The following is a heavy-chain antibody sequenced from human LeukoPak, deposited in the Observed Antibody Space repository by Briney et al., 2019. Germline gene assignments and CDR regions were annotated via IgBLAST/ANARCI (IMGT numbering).Heavy chain of an antibody. V-gene: IGHV3-13*01. CDR1: GFTFSNYD. D-gene: IGHD3-16*01. CDR3: ARGLGDRGRSWGAIDY. CDR2: IGDVRDM. J-gene: IGHJ4*02. Sequence: GGSLRLSCAASGFTFSNYDLHWVRQAAGKGLEWVSGIGDVRDMSHADSVQGRFTISRENANSSCYLQMNSLRAGDTAVYYCARGLGDRGRSWGAIDYWGQGTLVTVSS.